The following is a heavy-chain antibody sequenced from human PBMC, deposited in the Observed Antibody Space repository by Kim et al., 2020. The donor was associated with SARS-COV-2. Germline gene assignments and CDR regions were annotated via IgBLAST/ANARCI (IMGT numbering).Heavy chain of an antibody. Sequence: TYYADSVKGRFTISRDNSKNTLYLQMNSLRAEDTATYYCVKGGYTYSSFDYWRQGTLVTVSS. CDR3: VKGGYTYSSFDY. CDR2: T. J-gene: IGHJ4*02. V-gene: IGHV3-23*01. D-gene: IGHD5-18*01.